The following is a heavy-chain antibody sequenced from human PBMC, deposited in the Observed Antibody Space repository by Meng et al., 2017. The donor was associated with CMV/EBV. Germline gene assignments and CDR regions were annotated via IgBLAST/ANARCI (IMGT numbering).Heavy chain of an antibody. V-gene: IGHV1-69*05. Sequence: SVKVSCKASGCTFSSYAISWVRQAPGQGLEWMGGIIPIFGTANYAQKFQGRVTITTDESTSTAYMELSSLRSEDTAVYYCARAEWELLSITSSWFDPWGQGTLVTVSS. CDR1: GCTFSSYA. J-gene: IGHJ5*02. CDR2: IIPIFGTA. CDR3: ARAEWELLSITSSWFDP. D-gene: IGHD1-26*01.